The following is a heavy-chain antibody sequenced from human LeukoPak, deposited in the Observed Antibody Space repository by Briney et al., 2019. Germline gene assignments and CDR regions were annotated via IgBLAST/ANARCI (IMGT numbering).Heavy chain of an antibody. Sequence: SGESLKISCKGYGYSFPNYWIAWVRQMPGKGLEWMGIIYPGDSDTRYSPSFQGQVTISADKSTTTAYLQWSSLKASDAAMYFCARPAAGTAPYFDYWGQGTLVTVSS. CDR1: GYSFPNYW. CDR2: IYPGDSDT. V-gene: IGHV5-51*01. D-gene: IGHD6-19*01. CDR3: ARPAAGTAPYFDY. J-gene: IGHJ4*02.